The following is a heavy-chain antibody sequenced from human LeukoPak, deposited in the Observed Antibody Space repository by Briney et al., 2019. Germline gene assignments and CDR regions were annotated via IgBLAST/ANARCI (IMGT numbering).Heavy chain of an antibody. D-gene: IGHD3-22*01. CDR2: IIPIFGTA. V-gene: IGHV1-69*05. CDR3: ASCPQTYYCESYFDY. J-gene: IGHJ4*02. Sequence: SVKVSCKASGGTFSSYAISWVRQAPGQGLEGMGRIIPIFGTANYAQKFQGRVTITTDESTSTAYMELSSLRSEDTAVYYCASCPQTYYCESYFDYWGQGTLVTVSS. CDR1: GGTFSSYA.